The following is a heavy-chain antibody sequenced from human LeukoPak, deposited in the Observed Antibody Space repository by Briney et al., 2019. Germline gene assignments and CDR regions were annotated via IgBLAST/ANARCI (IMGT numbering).Heavy chain of an antibody. Sequence: PGGSLRLSCAASGFTFSSYSMNWVRQAPGKGLEWVSSISGSSSYIYYADSVKGRFTISRDNAKNSLYLQMNSLRAEDTAVYYCARRRRFCSSTSCQTFDYWGQGTLVTVSS. CDR2: ISGSSSYI. D-gene: IGHD2-2*01. CDR3: ARRRRFCSSTSCQTFDY. J-gene: IGHJ4*02. CDR1: GFTFSSYS. V-gene: IGHV3-21*01.